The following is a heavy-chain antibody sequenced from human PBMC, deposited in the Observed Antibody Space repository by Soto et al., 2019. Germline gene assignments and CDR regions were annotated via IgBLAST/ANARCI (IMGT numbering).Heavy chain of an antibody. Sequence: SETLSLTCTVSGGSISSSRYYWGWIRQPPGKGQEWNGNIYYSGSAYYNPSLKSRVTIFVDTSKNQFSLNLSSVTAADSAVYYCARTYYYGSGSYSNFDYWGQGTLVTVSS. CDR1: GGSISSSRYY. CDR3: ARTYYYGSGSYSNFDY. CDR2: IYYSGSA. D-gene: IGHD3-10*01. J-gene: IGHJ4*02. V-gene: IGHV4-39*01.